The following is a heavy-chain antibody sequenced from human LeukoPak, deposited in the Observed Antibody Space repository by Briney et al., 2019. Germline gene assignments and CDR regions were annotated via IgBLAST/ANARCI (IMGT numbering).Heavy chain of an antibody. CDR1: GGSINTYY. D-gene: IGHD3-16*01. CDR2: IYYSGST. Sequence: PSETLSLTCTVSGGSINTYYWSWIRQPPGKGLEWIGYIYYSGSTNYNPSLKSRVTISVDTTKSQFSLKLSSVTAADTAVYYCALEYYRDHLVGDAFDIWGQGTMVTVSS. J-gene: IGHJ3*02. V-gene: IGHV4-59*01. CDR3: ALEYYRDHLVGDAFDI.